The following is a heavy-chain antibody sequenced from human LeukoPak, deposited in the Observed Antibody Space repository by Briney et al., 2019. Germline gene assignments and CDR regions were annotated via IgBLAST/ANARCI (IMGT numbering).Heavy chain of an antibody. V-gene: IGHV1-69*05. CDR3: ATGSGSSQMDYYYYYMDV. CDR2: IIPIFGTA. D-gene: IGHD3-10*01. J-gene: IGHJ6*03. CDR1: GGTFSSYA. Sequence: GSSVKVSCKASGGTFSSYAISWVRQAPRQGLEWMGGIIPIFGTANYAQKFQGRVTITTDESTSTAYMELSSLRSEDTAVYYCATGSGSSQMDYYYYYMDVWGKGTTVTVSS.